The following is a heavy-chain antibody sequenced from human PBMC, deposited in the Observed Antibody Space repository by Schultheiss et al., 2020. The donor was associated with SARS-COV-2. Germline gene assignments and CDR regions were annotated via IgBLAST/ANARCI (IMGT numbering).Heavy chain of an antibody. CDR1: GFTFTDYH. CDR3: ARGDSSGYYLFLDY. CDR2: ISSSGGTTI. Sequence: GGSLRLSCAASGFTFTDYHMSWIRQAPGKELEWVLYISSSGGTTIHYADSVKGRFTISRDNAKNSLSLQMNSLRAEDTAVYYCARGDSSGYYLFLDYWGQGSLVTVSS. D-gene: IGHD3-22*01. J-gene: IGHJ4*02. V-gene: IGHV3-11*01.